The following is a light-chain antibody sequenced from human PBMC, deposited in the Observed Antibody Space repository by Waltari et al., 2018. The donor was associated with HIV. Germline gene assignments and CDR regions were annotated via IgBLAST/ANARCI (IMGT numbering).Light chain of an antibody. Sequence: DIQMTQSPSSLSASVGDRFTITCRASQSISSYLNWYQQKPGKAPKLLIYAASSLQSGVPSRFSGSGSGTDFTLTISSLQPEDFATYYCQQSYSMVTFGGGTKVEIK. J-gene: IGKJ4*01. CDR2: AAS. CDR3: QQSYSMVT. V-gene: IGKV1-39*01. CDR1: QSISSY.